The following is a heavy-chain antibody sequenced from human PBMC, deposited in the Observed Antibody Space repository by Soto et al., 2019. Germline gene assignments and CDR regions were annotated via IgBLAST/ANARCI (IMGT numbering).Heavy chain of an antibody. J-gene: IGHJ6*02. CDR3: ARGAEYQLLSRDYFYGMDV. Sequence: QVQLVEAGGGVVQPGRSLRLSCAASGFTFNSHCMHWVRQAPGKGLEWVSVISYEGSNNFYAESVKGRFTISRDNSKNTLYLQMNSLRREDTDVYYCARGAEYQLLSRDYFYGMDVWGQGTTGTVSS. CDR1: GFTFNSHC. V-gene: IGHV3-30*03. CDR2: ISYEGSNN. D-gene: IGHD2-2*01.